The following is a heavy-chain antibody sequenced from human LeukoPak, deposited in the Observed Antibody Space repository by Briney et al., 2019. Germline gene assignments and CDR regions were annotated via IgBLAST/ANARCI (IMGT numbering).Heavy chain of an antibody. J-gene: IGHJ4*02. CDR2: IGGRGDGI. Sequence: GGSLRLSCAASGFTFSSYAMSWARQAPGKGLEWISYIGGRGDGISYADSVKGRFTVSRDNAKNSLFLQMNRLRGEDTAIYFCAREIPGRIAADCWGQGTLVTVSS. V-gene: IGHV3-48*01. CDR3: AREIPGRIAADC. CDR1: GFTFSSYA. D-gene: IGHD2-15*01.